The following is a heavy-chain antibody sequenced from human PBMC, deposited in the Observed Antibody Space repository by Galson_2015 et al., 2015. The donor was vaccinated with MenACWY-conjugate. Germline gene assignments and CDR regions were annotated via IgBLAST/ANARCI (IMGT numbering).Heavy chain of an antibody. V-gene: IGHV3-7*03. CDR2: IKKDGSEK. CDR1: GFTFSSYA. Sequence: SLRLSCAASGFTFSSYAMSWVRQAPGKGLEWVASIKKDGSEKYYVDSVKGRFTISRDNTKNSVYLEMNSLRAEDTAVYYCARGHYGMDVWGQGTTVTASS. CDR3: ARGHYGMDV. J-gene: IGHJ6*02.